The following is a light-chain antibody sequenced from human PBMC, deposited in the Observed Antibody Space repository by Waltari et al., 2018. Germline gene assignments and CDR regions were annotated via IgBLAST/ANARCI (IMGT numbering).Light chain of an antibody. V-gene: IGKV1-39*01. Sequence: DIQMTQSPSSLSASVGDRVTITCRASQTISSYLNWDQQKPGKAPHRLIYTASSVQSGVPSRFSGSGSGTDFTLTISSLQPEDFATYYCQQSSSTPPWTFGQGTKVEIK. CDR1: QTISSY. CDR3: QQSSSTPPWT. J-gene: IGKJ1*01. CDR2: TAS.